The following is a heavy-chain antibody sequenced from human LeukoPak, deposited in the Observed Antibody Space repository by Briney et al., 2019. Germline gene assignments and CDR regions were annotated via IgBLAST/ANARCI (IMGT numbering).Heavy chain of an antibody. D-gene: IGHD6-13*01. J-gene: IGHJ4*02. CDR3: ARRGGYSSSSSFDY. Sequence: GASVKVSCKASGYTFTRYDRHWVRRAPGQGLGWMGWINPNSGVTNYAQKFQGRFTMTRDTSINTAYMQLSRPGSDDTAVYYCARRGGYSSSSSFDYWGQGTPVTVSS. CDR1: GYTFTRYD. V-gene: IGHV1-2*02. CDR2: INPNSGVT.